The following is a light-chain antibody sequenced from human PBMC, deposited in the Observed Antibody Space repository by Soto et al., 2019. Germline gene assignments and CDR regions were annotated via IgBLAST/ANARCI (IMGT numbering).Light chain of an antibody. V-gene: IGKV1-5*01. Sequence: DIQMTQSPSTLSASVGDRVTITCRASQSISSWLAWYQQKPGKAPKLLIYDASSLESGVPSRFSGSGSGTEFTLTISSLQPDDSATYYCQQYNSYQTFGQGTKVDIK. CDR1: QSISSW. CDR2: DAS. CDR3: QQYNSYQT. J-gene: IGKJ1*01.